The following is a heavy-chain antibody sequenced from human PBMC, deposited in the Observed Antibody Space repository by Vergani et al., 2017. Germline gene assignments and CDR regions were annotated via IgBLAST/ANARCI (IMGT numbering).Heavy chain of an antibody. J-gene: IGHJ5*02. D-gene: IGHD2-21*02. CDR3: ARVHAYCGGDCYTQNNWFDP. CDR1: GFTFSSYA. Sequence: EVQLLESGGGLVQPGGSLRLSCAASGFTFSSYAMSWVRQAPGKGLEWVSAISGSGGSTYYADSVKGRFTISRDNSKNTLYLQMNSLRAEDTAVYYCARVHAYCGGDCYTQNNWFDPWGQGTLVTVSS. CDR2: ISGSGGST. V-gene: IGHV3-23*01.